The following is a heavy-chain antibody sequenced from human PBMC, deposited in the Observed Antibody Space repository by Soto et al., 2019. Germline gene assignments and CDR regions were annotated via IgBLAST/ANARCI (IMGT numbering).Heavy chain of an antibody. D-gene: IGHD3-10*01. Sequence: EVQLVESGGGLVQPGGSPRLSCAASGFTFSRFELHWVRQAPGKGLEWISYISTSGSTTYYASSVEGRFTISRDNANNSVYLQMDSLRAEDTALYYCTRAAWFPYLSFYWGQGALVTVSS. J-gene: IGHJ4*02. CDR1: GFTFSRFE. CDR3: TRAAWFPYLSFY. V-gene: IGHV3-48*03. CDR2: ISTSGSTT.